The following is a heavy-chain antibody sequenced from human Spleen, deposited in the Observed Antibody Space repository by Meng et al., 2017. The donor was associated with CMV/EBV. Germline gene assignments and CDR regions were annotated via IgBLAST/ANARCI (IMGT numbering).Heavy chain of an antibody. J-gene: IGHJ4*02. Sequence: FTFSGYGMPWVRQAPGKGLEWVAVIWYDGSNKYYADSVKGRFTISRDNSKNTLYLQMNSLRAEDTAVYYCAKDTGWYNWNDGGHFDYWGQGTLVTVSS. D-gene: IGHD1-1*01. CDR2: IWYDGSNK. CDR1: FTFSGYG. CDR3: AKDTGWYNWNDGGHFDY. V-gene: IGHV3-33*06.